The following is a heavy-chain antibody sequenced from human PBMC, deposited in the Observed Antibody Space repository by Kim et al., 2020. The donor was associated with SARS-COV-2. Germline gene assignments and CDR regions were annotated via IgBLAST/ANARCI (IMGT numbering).Heavy chain of an antibody. CDR2: INHSGST. V-gene: IGHV4-34*01. D-gene: IGHD6-13*01. Sequence: SETLSLTCAVYGGSFSGYYWSWIRQPPGKGLEWIGEINHSGSTNYNPSLKSRVTISVDTSKNQFSLKLSSVTAADTAVYYCARGRGSSWFRGCFDYWGQG. CDR1: GGSFSGYY. J-gene: IGHJ4*02. CDR3: ARGRGSSWFRGCFDY.